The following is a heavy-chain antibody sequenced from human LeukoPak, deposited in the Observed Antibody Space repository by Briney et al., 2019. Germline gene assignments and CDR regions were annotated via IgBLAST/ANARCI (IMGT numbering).Heavy chain of an antibody. V-gene: IGHV3-7*01. CDR3: ARDERGYYGSGSTYYYYYYMDV. J-gene: IGHJ6*03. Sequence: GGFLRLSCAASGFTFSSYWMSWVRQAPGKGLEWVANIKQDGSEKYYVDSVKGRFTISRDNAKNSLYLQMNSLRAEDTAVYYCARDERGYYGSGSTYYYYYYMDVWGKGTTVTISS. D-gene: IGHD3-10*01. CDR1: GFTFSSYW. CDR2: IKQDGSEK.